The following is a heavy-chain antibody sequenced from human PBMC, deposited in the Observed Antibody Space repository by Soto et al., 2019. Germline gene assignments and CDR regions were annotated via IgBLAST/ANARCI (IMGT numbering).Heavy chain of an antibody. J-gene: IGHJ5*02. V-gene: IGHV3-30*16. CDR3: AKSYDLWSPYLSFGDQRDP. D-gene: IGHD3-3*01. CDR1: VFIFGSYA. CDR2: LSTDGSTP. Sequence: GWSLRLSCAASVFIFGSYAMNWVRQVPGKGPEWVAVLSTDGSTPYYADSVRGRFTISRDNSKNTLFLQMNSLRPEDTAIYFCAKSYDLWSPYLSFGDQRDPWGQGTLVTVS.